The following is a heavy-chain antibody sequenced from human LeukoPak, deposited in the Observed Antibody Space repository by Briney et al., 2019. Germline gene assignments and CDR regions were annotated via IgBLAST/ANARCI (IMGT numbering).Heavy chain of an antibody. D-gene: IGHD3-22*01. Sequence: ASVKVSCKASGYTFTGYYIHWVRQAPGQGLEWMGWINPNSGGTNYAQNFQGSITMTRDTSISTAYMELSRLRSDDTAVYYCATTRRYYYDSSGPDVFDLWGQGTMVTVSS. CDR1: GYTFTGYY. CDR3: ATTRRYYYDSSGPDVFDL. CDR2: INPNSGGT. V-gene: IGHV1-2*02. J-gene: IGHJ3*01.